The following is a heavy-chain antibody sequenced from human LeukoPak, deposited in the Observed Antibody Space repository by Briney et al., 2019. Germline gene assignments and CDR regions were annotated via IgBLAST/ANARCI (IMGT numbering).Heavy chain of an antibody. CDR3: ARDDGDGYNYDSSYFDY. CDR1: GFTFSSYA. V-gene: IGHV3-30*04. CDR2: ISYDGSNK. J-gene: IGHJ4*02. Sequence: GGSLRLSCAASGFTFSSYAMHWVRQAPGKGLEWVAVISYDGSNKYYADSVKGRFTISRDNSKNTLYLQMNSLRAEDTAVYYCARDDGDGYNYDSSYFDYWGQGTLVTVSS. D-gene: IGHD5-24*01.